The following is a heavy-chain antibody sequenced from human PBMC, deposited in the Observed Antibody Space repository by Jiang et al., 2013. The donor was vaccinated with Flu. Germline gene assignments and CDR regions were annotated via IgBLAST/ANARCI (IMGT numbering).Heavy chain of an antibody. J-gene: IGHJ6*02. CDR3: GRYLSTQTGGNFYYGIDV. V-gene: IGHV1-46*04. D-gene: IGHD2-2*01. Sequence: GASVKISCKTSGFTLVSNSVQWVRQAPGQGLEWVGIIDPSGRSPSYAPKLRGRVTVTRDTSTNTVYMELSSLRSEDTAVYFCGRYLSTQTGGNFYYGIDVWGQGTTVTVSS. CDR2: IDPSGRSP. CDR1: GFTLVSNS.